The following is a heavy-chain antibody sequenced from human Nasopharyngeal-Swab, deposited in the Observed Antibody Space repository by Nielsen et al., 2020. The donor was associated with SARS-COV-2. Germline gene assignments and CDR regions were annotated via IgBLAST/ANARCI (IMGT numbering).Heavy chain of an antibody. D-gene: IGHD2-15*01. CDR2: ISTSSSYI. Sequence: GGSLRLSCAASGFTFSSYSMNWVRQAPGKGLEWVSSISTSSSYIYYADSVKGRFTISRDNAKNSLYLQMNSLRAEDTAVYYCARDFGRQGSWGTDYWGQGTLVTVSS. CDR3: ARDFGRQGSWGTDY. V-gene: IGHV3-21*04. J-gene: IGHJ4*02. CDR1: GFTFSSYS.